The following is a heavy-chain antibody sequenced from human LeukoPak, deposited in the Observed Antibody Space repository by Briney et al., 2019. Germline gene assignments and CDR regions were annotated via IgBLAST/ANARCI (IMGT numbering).Heavy chain of an antibody. CDR3: ARNRGDNTFDY. V-gene: IGHV5-51*01. J-gene: IGHJ4*02. CDR1: GYSFTSYW. Sequence: GESLKISCKGSGYSFTSYWIAWVRQMPGKGLEWMGIVYPGDSNTRYSPSFEGQVTISADKSMNTAYLQWSSLKASDTATYYCARNRGDNTFDYWGQGTLVTVSS. CDR2: VYPGDSNT. D-gene: IGHD3-10*01.